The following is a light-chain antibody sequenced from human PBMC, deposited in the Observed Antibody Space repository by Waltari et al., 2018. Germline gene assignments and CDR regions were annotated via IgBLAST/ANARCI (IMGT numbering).Light chain of an antibody. J-gene: IGKJ4*01. Sequence: EIVMTQSPATLSVSRGGSATVSCRASLSIDDSLAWYQQKPGQPPRLLIHGASTRGTGIPVRCSGSGSGTDFTLTITGLQSEDFAVYFCQQYNQWPLTFGRGTKVEIK. CDR2: GAS. CDR3: QQYNQWPLT. CDR1: LSIDDS. V-gene: IGKV3-15*01.